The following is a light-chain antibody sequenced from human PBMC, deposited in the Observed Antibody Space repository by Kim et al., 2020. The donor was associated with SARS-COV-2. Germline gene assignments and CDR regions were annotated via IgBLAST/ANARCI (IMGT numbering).Light chain of an antibody. CDR3: NSRDSSGNHV. V-gene: IGLV3-19*01. CDR2: GKN. J-gene: IGLJ1*01. Sequence: SSELTQDLAVSVALGQTVRITCQGDSLRSYYASWYQQKPGQAPVLVIYGKNNRPSGIPDRFSGSSSGNTASLTITGAQAEDEADYYCNSRDSSGNHVFGT. CDR1: SLRSYY.